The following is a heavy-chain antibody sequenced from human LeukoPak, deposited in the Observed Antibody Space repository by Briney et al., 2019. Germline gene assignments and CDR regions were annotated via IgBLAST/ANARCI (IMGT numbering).Heavy chain of an antibody. V-gene: IGHV4-59*01. CDR2: IYYSWST. J-gene: IGHJ4*02. CDR1: GGSISNYY. D-gene: IGHD1-26*01. CDR3: ARLVGVTRGFDY. Sequence: PSETLSLTCTVSGGSISNYYWNWIRQPPGKGLEWIGYIYYSWSTNYNPSLKSRVTISVDTSTNQFSLKLSSVTAADTAVYYCARLVGVTRGFDYWGQGTLVTVSS.